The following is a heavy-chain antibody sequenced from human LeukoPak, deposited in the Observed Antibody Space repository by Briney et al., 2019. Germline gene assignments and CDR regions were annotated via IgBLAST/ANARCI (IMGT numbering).Heavy chain of an antibody. V-gene: IGHV1-2*02. CDR1: GYTFTGYY. CDR2: INPNSGGT. Sequence: ASVKVSCKASGYTFTGYYMHWVRRAPGQGLEWMGWINPNSGGTNYAQKFQGRVTMTRDTSISTAYMELSRLRSDDTAVYYCARGVRSSTEYCSGGSCWGSEVDAFDIWGQGTMVTVSS. J-gene: IGHJ3*02. D-gene: IGHD2-15*01. CDR3: ARGVRSSTEYCSGGSCWGSEVDAFDI.